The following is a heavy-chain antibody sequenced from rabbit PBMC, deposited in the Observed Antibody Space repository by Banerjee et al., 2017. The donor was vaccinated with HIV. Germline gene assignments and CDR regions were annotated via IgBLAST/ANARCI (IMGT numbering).Heavy chain of an antibody. CDR3: ARDPAGGSDASFDL. V-gene: IGHV1S45*01. D-gene: IGHD8-1*01. CDR1: GFSFSSSYY. CDR2: IYADSSGST. Sequence: QEQLVESGGGLVQPEGSLTLTCTASGFSFSSSYYMCWVRQAPGKGLEWIACIYADSSGSTYYASWAKGRFTISKTSSTTVTLQMTSLTAADTATYFCARDPAGGSDASFDLWGQGTLVTVS. J-gene: IGHJ4*01.